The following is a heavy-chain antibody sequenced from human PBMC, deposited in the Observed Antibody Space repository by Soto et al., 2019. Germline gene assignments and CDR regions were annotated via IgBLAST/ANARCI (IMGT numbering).Heavy chain of an antibody. D-gene: IGHD2-21*02. Sequence: PSETLLLTCTVSGGSISSGRYYWSWIRQYPGEALEWIGNIYYSGSTYYNPSLRSRVTISVDTSKNQFSLKLNSVTAADTAVYYCARDLWGYCGTDCYPLDVWGQGTTVTV. CDR3: ARDLWGYCGTDCYPLDV. J-gene: IGHJ6*02. CDR2: IYYSGST. CDR1: GGSISSGRYY. V-gene: IGHV4-31*03.